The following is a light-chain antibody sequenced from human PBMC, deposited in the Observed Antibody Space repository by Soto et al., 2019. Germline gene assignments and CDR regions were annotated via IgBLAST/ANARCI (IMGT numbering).Light chain of an antibody. CDR3: QQRYSWPIT. CDR1: QSVSKS. Sequence: EIVLTQFPATLSLSPGERATLSSRASQSVSKSSAWYQHRNGQAPRLLIYDASNRDTGIPARFSGRWSGTDFTLTISRLETEDFAVYYCQQRYSWPITFGQGTRLEIK. J-gene: IGKJ5*01. CDR2: DAS. V-gene: IGKV3-11*01.